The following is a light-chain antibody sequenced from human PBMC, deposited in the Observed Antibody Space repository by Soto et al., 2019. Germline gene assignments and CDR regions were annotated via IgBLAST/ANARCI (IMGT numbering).Light chain of an antibody. CDR3: QQTYATPPT. CDR1: QTIRTS. Sequence: DIQMTQSPSSLSASVGDRVILTCRASQTIRTSLNWYQQKPGKAPKLLIYAASTLHSGVPSRFSGSGSGTDFTLSISNLQLEDFATSFCQQTYATPPTFGQGTKVEI. J-gene: IGKJ1*01. CDR2: AAS. V-gene: IGKV1-39*01.